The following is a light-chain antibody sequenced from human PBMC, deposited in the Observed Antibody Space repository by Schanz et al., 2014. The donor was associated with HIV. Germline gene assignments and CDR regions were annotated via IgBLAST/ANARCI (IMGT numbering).Light chain of an antibody. J-gene: IGKJ5*01. CDR1: QGIGNE. CDR3: LQQNTYPLT. V-gene: IGKV1-17*02. Sequence: IQMTQSPSTLSASVGDRVAITCRASQGIGNELGWYQQKPGKAPKLLIYAASFLQSEVPSRFIGSGSGTEFTLTITNLQPEDFATYYCLQQNTYPLTFGQGTRLEVK. CDR2: AAS.